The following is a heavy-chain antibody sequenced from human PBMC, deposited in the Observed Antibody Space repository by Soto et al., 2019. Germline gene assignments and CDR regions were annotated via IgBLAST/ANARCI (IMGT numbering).Heavy chain of an antibody. J-gene: IGHJ5*02. CDR3: ARGIKYGDYPRCFDT. CDR1: GFTFSTYR. CDR2: ISSSSSTI. Sequence: PGGSLRLPCAASGFTFSTYRMNWVRQAPRKGLEWVSYISSSSSTIFYTDSVKGRFTVSRDNAKNSLYLQMNSLRAEDTAVYYCARGIKYGDYPRCFDTWGPGTLVTVS. D-gene: IGHD4-17*01. V-gene: IGHV3-48*01.